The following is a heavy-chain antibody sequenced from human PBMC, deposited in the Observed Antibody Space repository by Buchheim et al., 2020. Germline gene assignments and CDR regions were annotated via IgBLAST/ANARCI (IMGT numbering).Heavy chain of an antibody. J-gene: IGHJ4*02. Sequence: EVQLVESGGGLVQPGGSLKLSCAASGFTFSGSVMHSVRQASGQGLEWVVCIRSIANCYATAYAASVKGRFTIYRDGSKNTAYLQMNSLKTEDTAVYYCTRKSDSTDYWGQGTL. D-gene: IGHD2/OR15-2a*01. CDR1: GFTFSGSV. V-gene: IGHV3-73*01. CDR3: TRKSDSTDY. CDR2: IRSIANCYAT.